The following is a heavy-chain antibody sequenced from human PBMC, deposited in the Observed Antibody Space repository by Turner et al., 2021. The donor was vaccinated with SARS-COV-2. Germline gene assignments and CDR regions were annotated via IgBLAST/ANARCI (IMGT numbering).Heavy chain of an antibody. Sequence: EVQLLESGGGLIQPGGSLRLSCVASGFTFSSYAMSWVRQAPGKGLEWVSSISGSGGSTYFADFVKGRFTISRDNFKNILYLQMNSLRAEDTAVYYCAKDPLSSRDGFDPWGQGTLVTVSS. D-gene: IGHD3-10*01. J-gene: IGHJ5*02. CDR1: GFTFSSYA. CDR2: ISGSGGST. CDR3: AKDPLSSRDGFDP. V-gene: IGHV3-23*01.